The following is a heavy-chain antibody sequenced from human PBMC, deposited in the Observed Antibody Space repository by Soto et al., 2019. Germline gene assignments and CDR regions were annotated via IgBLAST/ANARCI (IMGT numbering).Heavy chain of an antibody. CDR2: IIPMFGTA. Sequence: QVQLVQSGAEVKKPGSSVRVSCKASGGTFSSYALNWVRQAPGQGLEWMGGIIPMFGTARYAQKLQGRVTITADESTITVHMELSSLRSEDTAVYYCARDYGHDCSGGSCYLFFWGQGTLVTVSS. D-gene: IGHD2-15*01. V-gene: IGHV1-69*01. J-gene: IGHJ4*02. CDR1: GGTFSSYA. CDR3: ARDYGHDCSGGSCYLFF.